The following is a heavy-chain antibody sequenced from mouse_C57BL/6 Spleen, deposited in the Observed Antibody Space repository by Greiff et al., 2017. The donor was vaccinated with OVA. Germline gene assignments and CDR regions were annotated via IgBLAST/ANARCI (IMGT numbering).Heavy chain of an antibody. V-gene: IGHV5-9-1*02. CDR3: TRPYYYGSRVPYYYAMDY. Sequence: EVHLVESGEGLVKPGGSLKLSCAASGFTFSSYAMSWVRQTPEKRLEWVAYISSGGDYIYYADTVKGRFTISRDNARNTLYLQMSSLKSEDTAMYYCTRPYYYGSRVPYYYAMDYWGQGTSVTVSS. J-gene: IGHJ4*01. CDR2: ISSGGDYI. CDR1: GFTFSSYA. D-gene: IGHD1-1*01.